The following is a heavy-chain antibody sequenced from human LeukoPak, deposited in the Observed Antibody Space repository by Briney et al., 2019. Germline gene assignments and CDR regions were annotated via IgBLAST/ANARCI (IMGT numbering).Heavy chain of an antibody. CDR1: GFTFGAYP. J-gene: IGHJ3*01. CDR2: IRTQAYGGTT. V-gene: IGHV3-49*04. Sequence: PGRSLRLSCTGSGFTFGAYPMSWVRQAPGKGLQLVAYIRTQAYGGTTEYAASVTDRFTMSRDDSRSIAYLQMNSLKTEDTAIYHCTRAVRMSGDAFDFWGQGTMVTVSS. CDR3: TRAVRMSGDAFDF. D-gene: IGHD2/OR15-2a*01.